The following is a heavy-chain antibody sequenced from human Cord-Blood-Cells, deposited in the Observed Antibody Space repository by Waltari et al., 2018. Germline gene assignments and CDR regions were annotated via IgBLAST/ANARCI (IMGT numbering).Heavy chain of an antibody. V-gene: IGHV1-24*01. CDR3: ASRPIYDFWSGYFDY. Sequence: QAPGKGLEWMGGFDPEDGETIYAQKFQGRVTMTEDTSTDTAYMELSSLRSEDTAVYYCASRPIYDFWSGYFDYWGQGTLVTVSS. J-gene: IGHJ4*02. CDR2: FDPEDGET. D-gene: IGHD3-3*01.